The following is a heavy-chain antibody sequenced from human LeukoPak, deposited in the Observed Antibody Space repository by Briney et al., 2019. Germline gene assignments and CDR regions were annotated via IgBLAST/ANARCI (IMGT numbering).Heavy chain of an antibody. J-gene: IGHJ5*02. CDR3: ARDRGYYDSSGQNWFDP. D-gene: IGHD3-22*01. V-gene: IGHV1-18*01. CDR2: ISAYNGNT. CDR1: GYTFTSYG. Sequence: GASVKVSCKASGYTFTSYGISWVRQAPGQGLEWMGWISAYNGNTNYAQKLQGRVTMTTDTSTSTAYMELSSLRSEDTAVYYCARDRGYYDSSGQNWFDPWGQGTLVTVSS.